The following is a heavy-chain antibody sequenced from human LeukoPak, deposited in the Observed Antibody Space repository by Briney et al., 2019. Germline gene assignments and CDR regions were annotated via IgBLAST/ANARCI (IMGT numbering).Heavy chain of an antibody. D-gene: IGHD6-6*01. J-gene: IGHJ4*02. CDR3: ARDGGYSSSYYFDY. Sequence: GGSLRLSCAASGFTFSSYGMHWVRQAPGKGLEWVAIIWYDGSNKYYADSVKGRFTVSRDNSKNTLYLKMNSLRAEDTAVYYCARDGGYSSSYYFDYWGQGTLVTVSS. CDR2: IWYDGSNK. V-gene: IGHV3-33*01. CDR1: GFTFSSYG.